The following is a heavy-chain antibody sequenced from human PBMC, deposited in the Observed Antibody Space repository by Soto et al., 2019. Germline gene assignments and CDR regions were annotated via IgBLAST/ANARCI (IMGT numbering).Heavy chain of an antibody. CDR1: GGSISSSSYY. CDR2: IYYSGST. CDR3: ARFAPLRAFDP. J-gene: IGHJ5*02. V-gene: IGHV4-39*01. Sequence: SQTLSLTCTVPGGSISSSSYYWGWIRQPPGKGLEWIGSIYYSGSTYYNPSLKSRVTISVDTSKNQFSLKLSSVTAADTAVYYCARFAPLRAFDPWGQGTLVTVSS.